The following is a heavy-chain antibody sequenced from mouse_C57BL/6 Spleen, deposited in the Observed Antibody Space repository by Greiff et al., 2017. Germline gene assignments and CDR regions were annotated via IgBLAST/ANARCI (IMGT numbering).Heavy chain of an antibody. J-gene: IGHJ4*01. Sequence: VKLQESGPGLVKPSQSLSLTCSVTGYSITSGYYWNWIRQFPGNKLEWMGYISYDGSNNYNPSLKNRISITRDTSKNQFFLKLNSVTTEDTATYYCARIYYGYDVDYAMDYWGQGTSGTVSS. D-gene: IGHD2-2*01. CDR3: ARIYYGYDVDYAMDY. CDR2: ISYDGSN. V-gene: IGHV3-6*01. CDR1: GYSITSGYY.